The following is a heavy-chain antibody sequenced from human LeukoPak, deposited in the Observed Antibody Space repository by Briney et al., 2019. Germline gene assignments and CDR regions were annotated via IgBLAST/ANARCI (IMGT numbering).Heavy chain of an antibody. D-gene: IGHD6-19*01. V-gene: IGHV3-21*01. CDR2: ISSSSYI. Sequence: RGSLRLSCAASGFTFSSYSMNWVRQAPGKGLEWVSSISSSSYIYYADSVKGRFTISRDNAKNSLYLQMNSLRAEDTAVYYCARDDGSGWHFDYWGQGTLVTVSS. CDR1: GFTFSSYS. J-gene: IGHJ4*02. CDR3: ARDDGSGWHFDY.